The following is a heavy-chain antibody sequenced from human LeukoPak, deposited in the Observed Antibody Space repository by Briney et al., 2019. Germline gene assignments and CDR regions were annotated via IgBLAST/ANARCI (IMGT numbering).Heavy chain of an antibody. CDR3: ATRGVSAPPGPYYYYGMDV. D-gene: IGHD3-10*01. Sequence: ASVKVSFKDSGYTFTGYYMHWVRQAPGQGLEWMEWINPNSGGTNYVQKFQCRVTMTRDTSISTAYMELSRLRSDDTAVYYCATRGVSAPPGPYYYYGMDVWGQGTTVTVSS. J-gene: IGHJ6*02. CDR1: GYTFTGYY. V-gene: IGHV1-2*02. CDR2: INPNSGGT.